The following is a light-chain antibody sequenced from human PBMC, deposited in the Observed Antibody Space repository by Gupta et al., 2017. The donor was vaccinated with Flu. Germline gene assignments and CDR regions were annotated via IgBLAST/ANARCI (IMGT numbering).Light chain of an antibody. J-gene: IGKJ1*01. V-gene: IGKV3-15*01. CDR1: QSVSSK. Sequence: EIVMTQSPATLSVSPGERATLSCRASQSVSSKLAWYQQKPGQAPRLLIYGASTRATGIPARFSGSGSGTEFTLTISSRQSEDFAVYFCQQYNDWPPGTFGRGTRVDLK. CDR2: GAS. CDR3: QQYNDWPPGT.